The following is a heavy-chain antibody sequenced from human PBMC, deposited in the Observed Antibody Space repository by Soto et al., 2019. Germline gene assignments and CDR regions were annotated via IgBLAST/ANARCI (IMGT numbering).Heavy chain of an antibody. V-gene: IGHV3-21*01. Sequence: GGSLRLSCAASGFTFISYSMNWVRQAPGKGLEWVSSISSSSSYIYYADSVKGRFTISRDNAKNSLYLQMNSLRAEDTAVYYCARDDCSSTSCYPQNWFDPWGQGTLVTVSS. D-gene: IGHD2-2*01. CDR3: ARDDCSSTSCYPQNWFDP. J-gene: IGHJ5*02. CDR2: ISSSSSYI. CDR1: GFTFISYS.